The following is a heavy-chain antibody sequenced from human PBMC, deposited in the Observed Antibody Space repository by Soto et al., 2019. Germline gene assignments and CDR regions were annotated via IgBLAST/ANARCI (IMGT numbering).Heavy chain of an antibody. Sequence: QLQLQESGPGLVKPSETLSLTCTVSGGSISSSSYYWGWIRQPPGKGLEWIGSINYSGSNYYNPALKCRVTISVDTPKSQFSLRLSSVTAADTAVYYCARRPGPYYYGSGSPKNWFDPWGQGTLVTVSS. CDR1: GGSISSSSYY. J-gene: IGHJ5*02. V-gene: IGHV4-39*01. D-gene: IGHD3-10*01. CDR2: INYSGSN. CDR3: ARRPGPYYYGSGSPKNWFDP.